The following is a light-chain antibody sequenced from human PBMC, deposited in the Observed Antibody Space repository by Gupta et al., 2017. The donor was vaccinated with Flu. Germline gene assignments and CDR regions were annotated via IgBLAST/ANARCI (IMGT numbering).Light chain of an antibody. V-gene: IGKV3-15*01. CDR3: QQYNVWPPLT. CDR2: GAS. J-gene: IGKJ4*01. Sequence: EIVFTPSPATLSVSPGERVSLSCRASQNVNSNLAWYQQKPGQPPRLLIYGASTRAAGVPARFSGTGSGTDFTLTVSSLQSEDSAVYFCQQYNVWPPLTFGGGTKVQI. CDR1: QNVNSN.